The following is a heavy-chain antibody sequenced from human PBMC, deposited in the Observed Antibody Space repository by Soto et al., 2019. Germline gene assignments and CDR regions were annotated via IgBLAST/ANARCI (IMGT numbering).Heavy chain of an antibody. Sequence: QVQLVESGGGVVQPGRSLRLSCAASGFTFSSYGMHWVRQAPGKRLEWVAVISYDGSNKYYADSVKGRFTISRDNSKNTLYLQMNSLRAEDTAVYYCAYGSGSYYSNFDSWCQGTLVTVAS. J-gene: IGHJ4*02. D-gene: IGHD3-10*01. V-gene: IGHV3-30*03. CDR2: ISYDGSNK. CDR1: GFTFSSYG. CDR3: AYGSGSYYSNFDS.